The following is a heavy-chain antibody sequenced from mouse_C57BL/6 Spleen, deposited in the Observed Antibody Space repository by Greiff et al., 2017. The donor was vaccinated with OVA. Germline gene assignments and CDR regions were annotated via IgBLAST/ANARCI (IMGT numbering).Heavy chain of an antibody. CDR3: ARAGDYDGLDY. D-gene: IGHD2-4*01. CDR2: ISDGGSYT. Sequence: EVKLMESGGGLVKPGGSLKLSCAASGFTFSSYAMSWVRQTPEKRLEWVATISDGGSYTYYPDNVKGRITISRDNAKNNLYLQMSHLKSEDTAMYYCARAGDYDGLDYWGQGTTLTVSS. CDR1: GFTFSSYA. J-gene: IGHJ2*01. V-gene: IGHV5-4*03.